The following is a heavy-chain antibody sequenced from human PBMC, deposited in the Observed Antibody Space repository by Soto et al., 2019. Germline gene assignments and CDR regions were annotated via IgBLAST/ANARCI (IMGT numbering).Heavy chain of an antibody. CDR3: ARDLAYCGGDCYRDAFDI. CDR2: IIPIFGTA. CDR1: GGTFSSYA. D-gene: IGHD2-21*02. J-gene: IGHJ3*02. V-gene: IGHV1-69*01. Sequence: QVQLVQSGAEVKKPGSSVKVSCKASGGTFSSYAISWVRQAPGQGLECMGGIIPIFGTANYAQKFQGRVTITADESTSTAYMELSSLRSEDTAVYYCARDLAYCGGDCYRDAFDIWGQGTMVTVSS.